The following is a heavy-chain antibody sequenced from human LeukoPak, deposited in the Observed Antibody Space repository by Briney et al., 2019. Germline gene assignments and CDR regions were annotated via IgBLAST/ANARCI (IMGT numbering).Heavy chain of an antibody. CDR1: GGSISSYF. CDR2: VYYSGST. J-gene: IGHJ5*02. D-gene: IGHD6-19*01. Sequence: PSETLSLTCTVPGGSISSYFWSWIRQPPGKGLEWIGYVYYSGSTNYNPSLKSRVTISVDSSKNQSSLKLSAVTAADTAVYYCARELEVAADWGWFDPWGQGTLVTVSS. V-gene: IGHV4-59*01. CDR3: ARELEVAADWGWFDP.